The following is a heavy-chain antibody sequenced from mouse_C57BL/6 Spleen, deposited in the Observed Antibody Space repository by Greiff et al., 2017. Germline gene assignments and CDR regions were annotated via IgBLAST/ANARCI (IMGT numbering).Heavy chain of an antibody. D-gene: IGHD1-1*01. CDR3: ARGGYYYGSSHFDY. Sequence: VKLMESGAELVKPGASVKISCKASGYAFSSYWMNWVKQRPGKGLEWIGQIYPGDGYTNYNGKFKGKATLTADKSSSTAYMQRSSLSSEDSAVYCCARGGYYYGSSHFDYWGQGTTLTVAS. CDR2: IYPGDGYT. V-gene: IGHV1-80*01. J-gene: IGHJ2*01. CDR1: GYAFSSYW.